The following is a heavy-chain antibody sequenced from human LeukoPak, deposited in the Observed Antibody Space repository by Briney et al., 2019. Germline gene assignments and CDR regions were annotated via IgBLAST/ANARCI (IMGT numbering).Heavy chain of an antibody. V-gene: IGHV3-48*03. Sequence: PGGSLRLSCATSGFTFSTYEMDWVRQAPGKGLEWVSYISSSGSIYYTGSVKGRFTISRDNAKNSLYLQMNSLRAEDTAVYYCARAGGSRPYWGQGTLVTVSS. CDR2: ISSSGSI. CDR1: GFTFSTYE. J-gene: IGHJ4*02. D-gene: IGHD3-16*01. CDR3: ARAGGSRPY.